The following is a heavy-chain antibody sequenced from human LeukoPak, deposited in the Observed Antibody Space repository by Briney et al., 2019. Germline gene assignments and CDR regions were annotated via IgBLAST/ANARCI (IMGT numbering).Heavy chain of an antibody. V-gene: IGHV4-31*11. CDR2: IYFSGST. J-gene: IGHJ4*02. D-gene: IGHD6-19*01. Sequence: SQTLSLTCGVSCGSISSGGYYWSWIRQPPGKGLEWIGYIYFSGSTYYNPSLKSRVSMSVDTSKNQFSLKLSSVTAADTAVYHGARESMKVVAGTHLLFDYWGQGTLVTVSS. CDR1: CGSISSGGYY. CDR3: ARESMKVVAGTHLLFDY.